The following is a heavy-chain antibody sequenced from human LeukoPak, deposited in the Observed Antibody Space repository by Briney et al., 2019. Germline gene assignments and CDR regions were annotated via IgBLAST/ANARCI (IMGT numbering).Heavy chain of an antibody. V-gene: IGHV5-51*01. CDR1: GYSFISYW. CDR2: INPGDYDA. D-gene: IGHD5-24*01. Sequence: GESLKISCKAAGYSFISYWIGWVRQMPGKGLEWMAIINPGDYDARYSPSFQGQVTVSADRSISTAYMQWSTLKASDTATYYCTKAPTSSLSFFDFWGQGTLVTVSS. CDR3: TKAPTSSLSFFDF. J-gene: IGHJ4*02.